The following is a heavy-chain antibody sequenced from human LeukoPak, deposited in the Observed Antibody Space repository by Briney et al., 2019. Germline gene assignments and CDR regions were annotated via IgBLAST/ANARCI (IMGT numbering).Heavy chain of an antibody. D-gene: IGHD3-22*01. CDR1: GFTFSSYS. Sequence: TGGSLRLSCAASGFTFSSYSMNWVRQAPGKGLEWLSYISSSSSTIYYADSVKGRFTISRDNAKNSLYLHMSSLRVDDTAVYYCARTNNDRSDLHVVSTSPTKSWFDPWGQGTLVTVSS. V-gene: IGHV3-48*04. CDR2: ISSSSSTI. J-gene: IGHJ5*02. CDR3: ARTNNDRSDLHVVSTSPTKSWFDP.